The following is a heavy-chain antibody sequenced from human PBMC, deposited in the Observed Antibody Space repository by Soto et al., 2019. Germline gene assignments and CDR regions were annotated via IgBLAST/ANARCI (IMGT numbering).Heavy chain of an antibody. D-gene: IGHD3-16*01. CDR1: GYTFTSYD. CDR2: ISTYNGNT. CDR3: ARGMGQPLDY. J-gene: IGHJ4*02. V-gene: IGHV1-18*01. Sequence: QVQLVQSGAEVKKPGASVKVSCKASGYTFTSYDISWVRQAPGQGLEWMGWISTYNGNTNYAQRLQGRVTMTTDPSTSTAYMDPRSLRSDDTAVYYSARGMGQPLDYWGQGTLVTVSS.